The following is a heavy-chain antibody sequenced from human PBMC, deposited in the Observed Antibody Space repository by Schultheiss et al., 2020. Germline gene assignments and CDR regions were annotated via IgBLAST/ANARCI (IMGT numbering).Heavy chain of an antibody. CDR3: ARDQGVVRWYY. V-gene: IGHV3-30-3*01. CDR2: ISYDGSNK. J-gene: IGHJ4*02. CDR1: GFTFSSYA. D-gene: IGHD4-23*01. Sequence: GGSLRLSCAASGFTFSSYAMSWVRQAPGKGLEWVAVISYDGSNKYYADSVKGRFTISRDNSKNTLYLQMNSLRAEDTAVYYCARDQGVVRWYYWGQGTLVTVSS.